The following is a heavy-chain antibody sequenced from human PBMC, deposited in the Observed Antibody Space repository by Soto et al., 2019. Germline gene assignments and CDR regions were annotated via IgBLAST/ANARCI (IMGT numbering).Heavy chain of an antibody. Sequence: SETLSLTCSVSGGSINTFYWSWVRQPAGKGLEWIGRIFSSGSTSFNPSLESRVAMSVDTSKNHFSLNLSSVTAADMAVYYCAREGSYSAYNFAHGIQLWSFDFWGQGALVTVSS. V-gene: IGHV4-4*07. D-gene: IGHD5-12*01. J-gene: IGHJ4*02. CDR1: GGSINTFY. CDR3: AREGSYSAYNFAHGIQLWSFDF. CDR2: IFSSGST.